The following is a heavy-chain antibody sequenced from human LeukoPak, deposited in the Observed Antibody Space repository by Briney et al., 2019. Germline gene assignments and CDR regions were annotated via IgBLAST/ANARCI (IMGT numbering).Heavy chain of an antibody. Sequence: GGSLRLSCAASGFTFGDFSMHWVRQVPGKGLEWISLIDWDGGITYYADSVKGRFTISRDNSKNTMYLQMNSLRAEDTAVYYCAKDRGGDEGPSYWYFDLWGRGTLVTVSS. D-gene: IGHD2-21*01. CDR2: IDWDGGIT. V-gene: IGHV3-43*01. J-gene: IGHJ2*01. CDR1: GFTFGDFS. CDR3: AKDRGGDEGPSYWYFDL.